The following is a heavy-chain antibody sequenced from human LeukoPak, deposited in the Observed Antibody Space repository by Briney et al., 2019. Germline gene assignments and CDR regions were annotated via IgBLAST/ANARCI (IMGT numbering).Heavy chain of an antibody. CDR1: GYTFTGYY. D-gene: IGHD3-10*01. V-gene: IGHV1-2*02. J-gene: IGHJ5*02. CDR2: INPDSGVT. CDR3: ARQRGLGSDYQLDP. Sequence: ASVKVSCKASGYTFTGYYLHWVRQAPGQGLEWMGWINPDSGVTHYAQRFQGRVTMTRDTSISTAYMELSSLTSDDTGVYYCARQRGLGSDYQLDPWGQEPWSPSPQ.